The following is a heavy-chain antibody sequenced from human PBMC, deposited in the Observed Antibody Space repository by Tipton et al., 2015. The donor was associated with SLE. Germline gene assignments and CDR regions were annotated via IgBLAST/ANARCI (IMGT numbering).Heavy chain of an antibody. D-gene: IGHD6-13*01. CDR3: ATVTSSSWFRAFDY. CDR1: GGSISSGDYY. CDR2: IYHSAST. J-gene: IGHJ4*02. Sequence: LRLSCTVSGGSISSGDYYWSWIRQPPGKGLEWIGYIYHSASTNYNPSLKSRVTISVDTSKNQFSLKLTSVTAADTAVYYCATVTSSSWFRAFDYWGQGTLVTVSS. V-gene: IGHV4-61*08.